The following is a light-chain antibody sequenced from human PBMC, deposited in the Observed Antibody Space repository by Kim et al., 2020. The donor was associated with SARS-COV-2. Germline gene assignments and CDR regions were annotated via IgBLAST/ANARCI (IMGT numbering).Light chain of an antibody. J-gene: IGKJ4*01. CDR2: GAS. CDR1: QTVSSN. CDR3: QRYYDWPLT. Sequence: EIVMTQSPATLSVSPGERATLSCRASQTVSSNLAWYQQKPGQAPRLLIYGASIRATGIPARFSGRGSGTEFTLTISSLQSEDFAVYYCQRYYDWPLTFGGGTQVDIK. V-gene: IGKV3D-15*01.